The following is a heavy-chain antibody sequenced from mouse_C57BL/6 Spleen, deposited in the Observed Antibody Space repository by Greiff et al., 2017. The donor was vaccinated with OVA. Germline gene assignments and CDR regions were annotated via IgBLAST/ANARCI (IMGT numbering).Heavy chain of an antibody. Sequence: EVKLQESGPGLVKPSQSLSFTCSVTGYSITSGYYWNWIRQFPGNQLEWMGYISYDGSNNYNPSLKNRISITRDTSKNQFFLKLNSVTTEDTATYYCASLYYQYYYAMDYWGQGTSVTVSS. V-gene: IGHV3-6*01. CDR2: ISYDGSN. J-gene: IGHJ4*01. D-gene: IGHD2-1*01. CDR1: GYSITSGYY. CDR3: ASLYYQYYYAMDY.